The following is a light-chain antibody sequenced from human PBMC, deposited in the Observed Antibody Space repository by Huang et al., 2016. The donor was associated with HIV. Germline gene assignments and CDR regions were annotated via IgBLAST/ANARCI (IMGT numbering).Light chain of an antibody. CDR2: GAS. CDR1: QSVINY. CDR3: QQYDSSPS. Sequence: EILLTQSPGTLSLSPGERATLSCRASQSVINYLAWYQQKPGQAPRLLIYGASSRATGIPDRVSGSGSGTDFTLTISRLEPEDFAVYYCQQYDSSPSCGRGTKLEIK. V-gene: IGKV3-20*01. J-gene: IGKJ2*03.